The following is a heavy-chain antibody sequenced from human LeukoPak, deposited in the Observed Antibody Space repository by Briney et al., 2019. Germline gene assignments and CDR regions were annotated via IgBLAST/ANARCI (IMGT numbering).Heavy chain of an antibody. CDR2: IYYSGST. J-gene: IGHJ4*02. CDR3: ARVTGYMTEDYFDY. Sequence: GSLRLSCAASGFTVSSNYMSWVRQAPGKGLEWIGYIYYSGSTNYNPSLKSRVTISVDTSKNQFSLRLSSVTAADTAVYYCARVTGYMTEDYFDYWGQGTLITVSS. V-gene: IGHV4-59*02. D-gene: IGHD6-13*01. CDR1: GFTVSSNY.